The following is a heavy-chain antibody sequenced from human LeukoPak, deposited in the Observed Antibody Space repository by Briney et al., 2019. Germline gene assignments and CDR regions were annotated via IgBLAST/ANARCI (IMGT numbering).Heavy chain of an antibody. D-gene: IGHD3-10*01. CDR1: GYAFTSYG. V-gene: IGHV1-18*01. J-gene: IGHJ4*02. Sequence: ASVKVSCKASGYAFTSYGISWVRQAPGQGLEWMGWISVYNGNTNYAQKLQGRVTMTTDTSTSTAHMELRSLRSDDTAVYYCARDARMVRGVMGYWGQGTLVTVSS. CDR3: ARDARMVRGVMGY. CDR2: ISVYNGNT.